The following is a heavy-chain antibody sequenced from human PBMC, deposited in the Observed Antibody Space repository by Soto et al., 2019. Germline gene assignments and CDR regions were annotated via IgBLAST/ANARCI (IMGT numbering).Heavy chain of an antibody. CDR1: GGSISSYY. D-gene: IGHD4-17*01. CDR3: ARHKSSYGDYYYYYYMDV. J-gene: IGHJ6*03. CDR2: IYYSGST. V-gene: IGHV4-59*08. Sequence: PSETLSLTCTVSGGSISSYYWSWIRQPPGKGLEWIGYIYYSGSTNYNPSLKSRVTISVDTSKNQFSLKLSSVTAADTAVYYCARHKSSYGDYYYYYYMDVWGEGTTVTVSS.